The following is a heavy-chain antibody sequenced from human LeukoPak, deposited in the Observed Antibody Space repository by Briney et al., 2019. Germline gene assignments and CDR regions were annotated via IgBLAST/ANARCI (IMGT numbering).Heavy chain of an antibody. V-gene: IGHV4-39*01. CDR1: GGSISSSSYY. D-gene: IGHD4-17*01. CDR2: IYYSGST. J-gene: IGHJ4*02. Sequence: PSETLSLTCTVSGGSISSSSYYWGWIRQPPGKGLEWIGSIYYSGSTYYNPSLKSRVTISVDTSKNQFSLKLSSVTAADTAVYYCARHMVTTPFDYWGQGTLVTVSS. CDR3: ARHMVTTPFDY.